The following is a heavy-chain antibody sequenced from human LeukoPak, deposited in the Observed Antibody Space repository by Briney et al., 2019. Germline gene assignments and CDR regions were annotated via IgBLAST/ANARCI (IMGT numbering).Heavy chain of an antibody. CDR3: ASLTAWLPDY. V-gene: IGHV5-51*01. CDR1: GSSFTSYW. J-gene: IGHJ4*02. CDR2: IYPGDSDT. D-gene: IGHD5-12*01. Sequence: GEPLKISCKGSGSSFTSYWIGWVRQMPGKGLEWMGIIYPGDSDTRYSPSFQGEVTISADKSSSTAYLQWSSLKASDTAMYYCASLTAWLPDYWGQGTLVTVSS.